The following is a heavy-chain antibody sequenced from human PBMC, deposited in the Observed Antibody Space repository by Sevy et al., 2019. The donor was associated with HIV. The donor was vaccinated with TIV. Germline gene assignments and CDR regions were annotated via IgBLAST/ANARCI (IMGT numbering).Heavy chain of an antibody. CDR2: IWYDGRTE. D-gene: IGHD1-1*01. V-gene: IGHV3-33*08. J-gene: IGHJ5*01. Sequence: GGSLRLSCAASGFSFSNAWMSWVRQAPGKGLEWVAAIWYDGRTERYADSVQGRFTISRDNSKKTLHLQMNSLRAEDTALYYCARDAARVIVPTAGFDSWGQGTLVTVSS. CDR1: GFSFSNAW. CDR3: ARDAARVIVPTAGFDS.